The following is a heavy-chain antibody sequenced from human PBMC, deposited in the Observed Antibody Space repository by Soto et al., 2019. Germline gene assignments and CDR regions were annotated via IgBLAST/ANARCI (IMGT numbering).Heavy chain of an antibody. CDR3: SGQWLRPFVFDY. J-gene: IGHJ4*02. CDR1: GGTFSSYA. D-gene: IGHD5-12*01. V-gene: IGHV1-69*01. Sequence: QVQLVQSGAEVKKPGSSVKVSCKASGGTFSSYAISWVRQAPGQGLEWMGGIIPIFGTANYAQKFQGRVTITADESTSTAYMDLSSLRSEDTAVYYCSGQWLRPFVFDYWGQGTLVTVSS. CDR2: IIPIFGTA.